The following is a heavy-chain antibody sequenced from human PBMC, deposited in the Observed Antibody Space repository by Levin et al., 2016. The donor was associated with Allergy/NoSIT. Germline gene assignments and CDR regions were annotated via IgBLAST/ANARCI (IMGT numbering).Heavy chain of an antibody. D-gene: IGHD5-12*01. J-gene: IGHJ4*02. V-gene: IGHV3-11*06. CDR2: ISSTSRYI. Sequence: WIRQPPGKGLEWVSYISSTSRYINCADSVKGRFTISRDNTRNSVYLQINSLRVDDTAVYYCAREDSPRSSWMGYWGQGTLVTVSS. CDR3: AREDSPRSSWMGY.